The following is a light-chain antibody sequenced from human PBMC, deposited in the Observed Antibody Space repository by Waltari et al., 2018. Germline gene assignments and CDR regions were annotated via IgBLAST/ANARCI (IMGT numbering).Light chain of an antibody. CDR3: QVWDRSSDHVV. V-gene: IGLV3-21*04. Sequence: SYVLTQSPSVSVAPGETARITCGGDNIRRKDVHWYQQKPGQAPVLVIFNDKERPSGSPVRLSASNSGNTATLSISRVEAGDEADYYCQVWDRSSDHVVFGGGTKLTVL. CDR2: NDK. CDR1: NIRRKD. J-gene: IGLJ2*01.